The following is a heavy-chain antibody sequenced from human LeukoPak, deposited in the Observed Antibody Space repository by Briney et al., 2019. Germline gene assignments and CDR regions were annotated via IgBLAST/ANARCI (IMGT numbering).Heavy chain of an antibody. CDR1: GFNFINYW. CDR2: IKQDGSEK. V-gene: IGHV3-7*03. D-gene: IGHD5-24*01. J-gene: IGHJ3*01. Sequence: GGSLRLSCAASGFNFINYWMNWVRHAPGKGLEWVANIKQDGSEKYYVDSVKGRFTISRDNSKNTLYLQMNSLRAGDTAVYYCAMKAVPRPRLHDAFDFWGQGTVVSVSS. CDR3: AMKAVPRPRLHDAFDF.